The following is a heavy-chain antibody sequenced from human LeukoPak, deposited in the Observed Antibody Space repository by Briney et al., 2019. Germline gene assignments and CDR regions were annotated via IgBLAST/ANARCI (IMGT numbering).Heavy chain of an antibody. CDR3: ARESVEYSSSSSWFDP. CDR2: IYTSGST. Sequence: SETLSVTCTVSGGSIRDWQGSWVRQPAGKGLEWIGRIYTSGSTNYNPSLESRVTMSVDTSKNQFSLKLSSVTAADTAVYYCARESVEYSSSSSWFDPWSQGTLVTVSS. CDR1: GGSIRDWQ. D-gene: IGHD6-6*01. V-gene: IGHV4-4*07. J-gene: IGHJ5*02.